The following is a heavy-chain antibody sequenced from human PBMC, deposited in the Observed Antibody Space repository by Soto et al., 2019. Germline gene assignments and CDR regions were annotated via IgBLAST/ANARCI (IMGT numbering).Heavy chain of an antibody. CDR3: ARALMYCSGGSCYAYLDR. Sequence: EVQLVESGGGLVQPGGSLRLSCEASGFTFSSYSMNWVRQAPGKGLEWVSYISGSGSSTIFYADSLKGRITISRDNAENSLFLQMNSLRDEDTAVYYCARALMYCSGGSCYAYLDRWGQGTLVTVSS. V-gene: IGHV3-48*02. D-gene: IGHD2-15*01. CDR2: ISGSGSSTI. J-gene: IGHJ4*02. CDR1: GFTFSSYS.